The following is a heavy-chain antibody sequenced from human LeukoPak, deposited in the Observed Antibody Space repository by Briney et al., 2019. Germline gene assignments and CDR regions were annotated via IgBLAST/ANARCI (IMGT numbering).Heavy chain of an antibody. D-gene: IGHD5-12*01. V-gene: IGHV3-53*01. J-gene: IGHJ4*02. CDR2: IYSGGST. CDR1: GFTVSSNY. Sequence: GSLRLSCAASGFTVSSNYMSWVRQAPGKGLEWVSVIYSGGSTYYADSVKGRFTISRDNSKNTLYLQMNSLRAEDTAVYYCARRGSGYDYYFDYWGQGTLVTVSS. CDR3: ARRGSGYDYYFDY.